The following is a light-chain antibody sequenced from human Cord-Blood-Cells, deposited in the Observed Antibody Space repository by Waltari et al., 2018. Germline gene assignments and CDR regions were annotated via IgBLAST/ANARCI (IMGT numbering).Light chain of an antibody. Sequence: QSALTQPASVSGSPGQSITISCTGTSSDVGSYNLVSWYQQHPGKAPKLMIYEGSKRPSGVCNRFSGAKSGNTASLTSSWLQAEDEADYYCCSYAGSSTFVVFGGGTKLTVL. J-gene: IGLJ2*01. CDR2: EGS. V-gene: IGLV2-23*03. CDR3: CSYAGSSTFVV. CDR1: SSDVGSYNL.